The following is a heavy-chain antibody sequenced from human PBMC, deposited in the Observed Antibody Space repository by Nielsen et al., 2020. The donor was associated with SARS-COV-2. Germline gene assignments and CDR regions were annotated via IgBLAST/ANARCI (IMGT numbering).Heavy chain of an antibody. D-gene: IGHD3-10*01. CDR2: IGAGGDNI. CDR3: ATQADGYKSPYDY. CDR1: GFTLSRHA. J-gene: IGHJ4*02. Sequence: GESLKISCAASGFTLSRHAMNWVRQAPGKGLEWVSIIGAGGDNIYYADSVKGRFTISRDNSKNTLYLQINSLRADDTAVYYCATQADGYKSPYDYWGQGTLVTVSS. V-gene: IGHV3-23*01.